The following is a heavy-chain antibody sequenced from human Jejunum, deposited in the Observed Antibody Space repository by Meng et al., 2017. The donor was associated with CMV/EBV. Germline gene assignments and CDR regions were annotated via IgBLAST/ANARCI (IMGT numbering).Heavy chain of an antibody. J-gene: IGHJ6*02. CDR3: ARGEKRSQYYYGLDV. CDR1: GSVSSGSYF. CDR2: VEYTGST. Sequence: GSVSSGSYFWSWIRQPPGRGLEWIGYVEYTGSTNYNPSLKSRVIISVDTSKNQFPLKLRSVSAADTAVYYCARGEKRSQYYYGLDVWGQGTTVTVSS. D-gene: IGHD1-26*01. V-gene: IGHV4-61*01.